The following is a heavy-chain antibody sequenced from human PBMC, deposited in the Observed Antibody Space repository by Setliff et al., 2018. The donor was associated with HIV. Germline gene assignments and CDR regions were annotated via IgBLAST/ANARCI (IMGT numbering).Heavy chain of an antibody. CDR2: TNPGATT. Sequence: SETLSLTCAVYGESFSGYFWSWIRQPPGKGLEWIGETNPGATTNYNPSLKSRVTISVDTSKKQVSLKVNSLTAADTAVYYCARGRRLPGGKYFDYWGLGTLVTVSS. D-gene: IGHD3-16*01. CDR3: ARGRRLPGGKYFDY. V-gene: IGHV4-34*01. J-gene: IGHJ4*01. CDR1: GESFSGYF.